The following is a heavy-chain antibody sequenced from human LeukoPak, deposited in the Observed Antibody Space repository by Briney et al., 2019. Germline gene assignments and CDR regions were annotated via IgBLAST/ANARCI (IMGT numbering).Heavy chain of an antibody. CDR2: IKQDGSEK. J-gene: IGHJ4*02. V-gene: IGHV3-7*01. D-gene: IGHD6-19*01. Sequence: QSGGSLRLSCAVSGFTFSSYWMGWVRQAPGKGQEWVANIKQDGSEKYYVDSVKGRFTISRDNAKNSLYLQMNSLRAEDTAVYYCARRHSSGWPNFDYWGQGTLVTVSS. CDR1: GFTFSSYW. CDR3: ARRHSSGWPNFDY.